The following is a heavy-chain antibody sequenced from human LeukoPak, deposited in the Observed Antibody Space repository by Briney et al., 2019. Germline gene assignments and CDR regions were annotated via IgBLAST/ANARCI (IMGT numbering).Heavy chain of an antibody. CDR1: GFTFTSYW. CDR2: IDHDGSGT. Sequence: GGSLTLSCAASGFTFTSYWMHWVRQAAGKGLVWLSRIDHDGSGTNYADSVRGRFTISRDNAKNTLYLQMNSLRAEDTAVYYCARAVSGYYFDYWGQGALVTVSS. J-gene: IGHJ4*02. CDR3: ARAVSGYYFDY. V-gene: IGHV3-74*01. D-gene: IGHD1-14*01.